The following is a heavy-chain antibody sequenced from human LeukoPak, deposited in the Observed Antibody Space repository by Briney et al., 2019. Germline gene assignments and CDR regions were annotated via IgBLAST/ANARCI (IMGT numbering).Heavy chain of an antibody. D-gene: IGHD6-13*01. CDR3: ARVLSIAAAGTGY. J-gene: IGHJ4*02. CDR2: INPNSGGT. CDR1: GYTFTGYY. Sequence: ASVKVSCKASGYTFTGYYMHWVRQAPGQGLEWMGWINPNSGGTNYAQKFQGRVTMTRDTSISTAYMELSRLGSDDTAVYYCARVLSIAAAGTGYWGQGTLVTVSS. V-gene: IGHV1-2*02.